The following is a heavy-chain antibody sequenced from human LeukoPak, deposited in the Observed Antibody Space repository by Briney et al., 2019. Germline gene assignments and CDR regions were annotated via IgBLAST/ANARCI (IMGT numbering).Heavy chain of an antibody. D-gene: IGHD2-2*01. CDR2: IYTSGST. J-gene: IGHJ4*02. CDR3: ARQLRLKWYQLPYYFDY. CDR1: GGSISSYY. V-gene: IGHV4-4*07. Sequence: SETLSLTCTVSGGSISSYYWSWIRQPAGKGLEWIGRIYTSGSTNYNPSLKSRVTMSVDTSKNQFSLKLSSVTAADTAVYYCARQLRLKWYQLPYYFDYWGQGTLATVSS.